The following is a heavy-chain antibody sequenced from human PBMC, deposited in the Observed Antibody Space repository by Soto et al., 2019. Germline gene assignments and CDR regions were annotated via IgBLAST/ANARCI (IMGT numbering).Heavy chain of an antibody. J-gene: IGHJ6*02. D-gene: IGHD3-3*01. CDR2: ISGSGVGT. Sequence: AGGSLRLSCTASGFTFSTSAMSWVRQAPGRGLEWVSGISGSGVGTYYADSVKGRFTISRDNSKNTLYLQMSGLRAEDAAVYYCAKGPTVFGAVISFDYYYGMYVWGQGTPVTVS. V-gene: IGHV3-23*01. CDR1: GFTFSTSA. CDR3: AKGPTVFGAVISFDYYYGMYV.